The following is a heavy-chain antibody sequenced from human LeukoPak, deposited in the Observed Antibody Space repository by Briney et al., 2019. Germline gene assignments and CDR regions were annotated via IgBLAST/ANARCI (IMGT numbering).Heavy chain of an antibody. CDR1: ALIFSSYG. D-gene: IGHD4-23*01. V-gene: IGHV3-23*01. J-gene: IGHJ4*02. CDR3: AKEVTPGALLYGPFDY. CDR2: ISARGGGT. Sequence: HAGGSLRLSCAASALIFSSYGMSWVRQAPGKGLEWVSAISARGGGTYYAESVKGRFTISRDNSSNTLYLQMNSLRAEDTAIYYCAKEVTPGALLYGPFDYWGQGTLVTVSS.